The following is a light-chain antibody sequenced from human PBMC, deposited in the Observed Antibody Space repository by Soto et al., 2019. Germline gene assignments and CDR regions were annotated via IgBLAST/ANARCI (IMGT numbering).Light chain of an antibody. Sequence: QSALTQPASVSGSPGQSITISCTGTSSDVGSYNLVSWYQQHPGKAPKLMIYEGSKRPSGVSNRFSGSKSGTTASLTISGLQAEDEADYYCCSYAGSSTFGVFGGGTQLTVL. CDR3: CSYAGSSTFGV. J-gene: IGLJ2*01. CDR2: EGS. V-gene: IGLV2-23*03. CDR1: SSDVGSYNL.